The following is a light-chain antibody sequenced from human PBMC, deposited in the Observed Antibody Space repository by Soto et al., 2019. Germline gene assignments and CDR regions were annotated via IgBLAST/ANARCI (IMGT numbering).Light chain of an antibody. CDR2: GAS. CDR3: QQYGGSPRT. Sequence: EVVLTQSPATLSLSPGERATLSCRASQSVSSSYLAWYQQKPGQAPRLLIHGASNRATGIPDRFSSSGSGTDFTLTITRLEPEDFAVYYCQQYGGSPRTFGQGTKVDI. J-gene: IGKJ1*01. V-gene: IGKV3-20*01. CDR1: QSVSSSY.